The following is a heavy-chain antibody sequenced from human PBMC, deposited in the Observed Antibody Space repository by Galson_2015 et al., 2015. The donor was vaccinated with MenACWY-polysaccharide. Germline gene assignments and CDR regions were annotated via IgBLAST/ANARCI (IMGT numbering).Heavy chain of an antibody. V-gene: IGHV4-4*02. CDR2: IYYDGRT. CDR3: AKRPIRASGGGLDV. Sequence: SETLSLTCAVSGGSISSSYWWTWVRQPPGKGLEWTGEIYYDGRTAYIPSLKSRITVSLDKAKNQVSLRLISVTAADTAVYYCAKRPIRASGGGLDVWGQGTTVTVS. J-gene: IGHJ6*02. D-gene: IGHD3-10*01. CDR1: GGSISSSYW.